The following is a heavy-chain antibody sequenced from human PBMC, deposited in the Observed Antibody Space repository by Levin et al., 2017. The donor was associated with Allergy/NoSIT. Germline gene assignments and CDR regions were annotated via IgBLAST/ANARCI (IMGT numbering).Heavy chain of an antibody. J-gene: IGHJ6*02. CDR1: GFSISDNC. Sequence: GGSLRLSCAVSGFSISDNCMSWVRQAPGKGLEWVSIFCTGGIIYYTDSVKGRFTLSRDNSANTLYLQMNSLSAEATAIYFCARPHSRAYSYTMDVWGQGTAVTVSS. CDR2: FCTGGII. V-gene: IGHV3-53*01. CDR3: ARPHSRAYSYTMDV. D-gene: IGHD1-26*01.